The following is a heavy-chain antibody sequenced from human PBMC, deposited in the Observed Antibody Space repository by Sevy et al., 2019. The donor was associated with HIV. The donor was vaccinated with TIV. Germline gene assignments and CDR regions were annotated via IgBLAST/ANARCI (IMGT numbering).Heavy chain of an antibody. CDR1: GFSFSSHG. V-gene: IGHV3-30*03. J-gene: IGHJ4*02. Sequence: GRSLRLSCAASGFSFSSHGMHWVRQAPGKGLEWQSVISYDGNKKYYEDSVKGRFTISRDNSKNTLYLQMNSLRPEDTAVYYCARDGGWYNYAPSDYWGQGTLVTVSS. CDR3: ARDGGWYNYAPSDY. CDR2: ISYDGNKK. D-gene: IGHD1-1*01.